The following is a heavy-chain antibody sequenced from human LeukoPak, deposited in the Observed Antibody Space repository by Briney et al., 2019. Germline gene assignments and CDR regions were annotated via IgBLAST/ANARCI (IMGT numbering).Heavy chain of an antibody. Sequence: ASVKVSCRASGYTFTSYDINWVRRATGQGLEWMGWMDPNSGNTGYAQKFQGRVTMTRNTSITTAYMELSSLRSEDTAVYYCARGPPYYYDSSGYLNYWGQGTLVTVSS. D-gene: IGHD3-22*01. CDR1: GYTFTSYD. J-gene: IGHJ4*02. CDR2: MDPNSGNT. V-gene: IGHV1-8*01. CDR3: ARGPPYYYDSSGYLNY.